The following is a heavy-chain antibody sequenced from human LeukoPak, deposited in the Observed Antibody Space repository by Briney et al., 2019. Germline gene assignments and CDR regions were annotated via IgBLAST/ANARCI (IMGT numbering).Heavy chain of an antibody. CDR3: ARDLGYYDFWSGYFFSPREYGMDV. CDR1: GFTVSSNY. Sequence: QSGGSLRLSCAASGFTVSSNYMSWVRQAPGKGLEWVSVIYSGGSTYYADSVRGRFTISRDNSKNTLYLQMNSLRAEDTAVYYCARDLGYYDFWSGYFFSPREYGMDVWGQGTTVTVSS. CDR2: IYSGGST. D-gene: IGHD3-3*01. J-gene: IGHJ6*02. V-gene: IGHV3-66*01.